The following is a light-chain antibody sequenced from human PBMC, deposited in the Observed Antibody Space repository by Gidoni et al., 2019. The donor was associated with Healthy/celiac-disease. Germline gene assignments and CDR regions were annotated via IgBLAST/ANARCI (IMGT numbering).Light chain of an antibody. CDR3: QQLNSYPL. V-gene: IGKV1-9*01. Sequence: DIQLTQSPSLLSASVGDRVTITCWASQGISSYLAWYQQKPGKAPKLLIYAASTLQSGVPSRFSGSGSGTEFTLTISSLQPEDFATYYCQQLNSYPLFGPXTKVDIK. J-gene: IGKJ3*01. CDR2: AAS. CDR1: QGISSY.